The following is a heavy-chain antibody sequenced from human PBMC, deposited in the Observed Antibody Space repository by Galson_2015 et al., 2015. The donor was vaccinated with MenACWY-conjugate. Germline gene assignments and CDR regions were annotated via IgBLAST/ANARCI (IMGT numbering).Heavy chain of an antibody. CDR1: GFTFSSYA. J-gene: IGHJ6*02. CDR3: AKDNSSSSYYYYYYGMDV. CDR2: ISGSGGST. V-gene: IGHV3-23*01. Sequence: SLRLSCAASGFTFSSYAMSWVRQAPGKGLEWVSAISGSGGSTYYADSVKGRFTISRDNSKNTLYLQMNSLRAEDTAVYYCAKDNSSSSYYYYYYGMDVWGQGTTVTVSS. D-gene: IGHD6-6*01.